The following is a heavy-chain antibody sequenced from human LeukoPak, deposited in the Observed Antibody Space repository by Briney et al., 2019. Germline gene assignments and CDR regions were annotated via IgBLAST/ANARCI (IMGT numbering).Heavy chain of an antibody. CDR2: ISSSSSYI. V-gene: IGHV3-21*01. D-gene: IGHD3-22*01. Sequence: GGSLRLSCAASGFTFSSYSVNWVRQAPGKGLEWVSSISSSSSYIYYADSVKGRFTIPRDNAKNSLYLQMNSLRAEDTAVYYCAREAEYYDSSGYAFDIWGRGTMVTVSS. CDR1: GFTFSSYS. CDR3: AREAEYYDSSGYAFDI. J-gene: IGHJ3*02.